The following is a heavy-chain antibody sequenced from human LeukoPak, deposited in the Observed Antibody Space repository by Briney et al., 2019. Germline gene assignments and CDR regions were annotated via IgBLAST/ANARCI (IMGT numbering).Heavy chain of an antibody. CDR1: GFTFSSYW. V-gene: IGHV3-7*04. CDR2: IKLDGSEK. D-gene: IGHD1-1*01. Sequence: TGGSLRLSCAASGFTFSSYWMSWVRQAPGKGLEWVANIKLDGSEKYYVDSVKGRFTISRDNANNSLYLQMNSLRAEDTAVYYCARDQATGTTFDHWGQGTLVTVSS. J-gene: IGHJ4*02. CDR3: ARDQATGTTFDH.